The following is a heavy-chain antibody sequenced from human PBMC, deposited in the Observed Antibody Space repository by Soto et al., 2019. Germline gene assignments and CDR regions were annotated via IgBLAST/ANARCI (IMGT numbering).Heavy chain of an antibody. V-gene: IGHV4-30-2*01. CDR2: ISPSGRP. CDR3: TRGVLA. Sequence: PSETLSLTCSVSGGSVSSGGYSWSWIRQAPGKGLEGLGFISPSGRPAYNPSLKRRVSISVDTSKNQISLELSSVTAADTAVYYCTRGVLAWGPGTLVTVSS. J-gene: IGHJ5*02. CDR1: GGSVSSGGYS. D-gene: IGHD2-8*01.